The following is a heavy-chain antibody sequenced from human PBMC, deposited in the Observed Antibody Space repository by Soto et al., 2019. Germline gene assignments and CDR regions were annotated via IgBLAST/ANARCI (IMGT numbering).Heavy chain of an antibody. V-gene: IGHV3-72*01. CDR2: VRNKVNSYTT. J-gene: IGHJ4*02. CDR3: ARDKLGGGFDY. D-gene: IGHD1-26*01. CDR1: GFMFSDHF. Sequence: EVQLVESGGGLVQPGGSLRLSCLASGFMFSDHFMDWVRQAPGKGLEWISRVRNKVNSYTTKYAASVEGRFTVSRDDSANLVYLQMNSLKTEDTARYYCARDKLGGGFDYWGQGILVTVSS.